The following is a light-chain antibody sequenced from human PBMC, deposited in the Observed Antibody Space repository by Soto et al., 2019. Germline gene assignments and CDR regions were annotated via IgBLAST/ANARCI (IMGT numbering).Light chain of an antibody. J-gene: IGKJ1*01. CDR1: QSVNNN. CDR3: HQYGYSLWT. Sequence: EIILTQSPASLSVSPGERATLSCRASQSVNNNLAWYQQKPGQAPRLLIYGASTRATGIPGRFRGSGSGTEFTLTITSLQSEDFALYYCHQYGYSLWTFGQGTKVEIK. V-gene: IGKV3-15*01. CDR2: GAS.